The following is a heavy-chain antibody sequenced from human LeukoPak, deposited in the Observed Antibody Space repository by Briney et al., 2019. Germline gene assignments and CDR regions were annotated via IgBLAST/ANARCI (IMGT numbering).Heavy chain of an antibody. J-gene: IGHJ4*02. CDR1: GFTFSSYG. CDR3: ARGEYSYGYDLVY. D-gene: IGHD5-18*01. V-gene: IGHV3-33*01. CDR2: IWYDGSNK. Sequence: GGSLRLSCAASGFTFSSYGMHWVRQAPGKGLEWVAVIWYDGSNKYYADSVKGRFTISRDNSKNTLYLQMNSLRAEDTAVYYCARGEYSYGYDLVYWGQGTLVTVSS.